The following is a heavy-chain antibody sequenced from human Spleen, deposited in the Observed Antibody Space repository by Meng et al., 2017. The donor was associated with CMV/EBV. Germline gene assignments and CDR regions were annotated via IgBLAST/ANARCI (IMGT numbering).Heavy chain of an antibody. CDR1: GFTFSSYA. J-gene: IGHJ4*02. D-gene: IGHD3-3*01. CDR2: ISYDGSNK. CDR3: ARDLEGRFRDPGYFDF. V-gene: IGHV3-30*04. Sequence: GESLKISCAASGFTFSSYAMHWVRQAPGKGLEWVAVISYDGSNKYYADSVKGRFTISRDNSKNTLFLQMNSLTTEDTAIYYCARDLEGRFRDPGYFDFWGQGTRVTVSS.